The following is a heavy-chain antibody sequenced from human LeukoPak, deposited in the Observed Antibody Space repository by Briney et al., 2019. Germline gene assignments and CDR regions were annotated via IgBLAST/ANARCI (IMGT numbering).Heavy chain of an antibody. CDR1: GYTFTSYY. CDR2: INPSGGST. CDR3: ARDRARGYDYVWGSYPDY. V-gene: IGHV1-46*01. J-gene: IGHJ4*02. Sequence: ASVTVSCTASGYTFTSYYMHWVRQAPGQGLEWMGIINPSGGSTSYAQKFQGRVTMTRDTSTSTVYMELSSLRSEDTAVYYCARDRARGYDYVWGSYPDYWGQGTLVTVSS. D-gene: IGHD3-16*02.